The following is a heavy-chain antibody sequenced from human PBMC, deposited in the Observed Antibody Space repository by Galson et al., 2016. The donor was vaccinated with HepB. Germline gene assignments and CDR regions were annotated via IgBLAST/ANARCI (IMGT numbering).Heavy chain of an antibody. CDR1: GFSFSRHS. CDR2: ISGSGGGI. Sequence: SLRLSCAASGFSFSRHSMNWVRQAPGKGLEWVSLISGSGGGIYYADSGKGRGTISRDNSKNQRYLQMNSLRSDDTALYYCAKGKGGGTWHTYAFDTWGQGTMVTVSS. D-gene: IGHD2-15*01. V-gene: IGHV3-23*01. CDR3: AKGKGGGTWHTYAFDT. J-gene: IGHJ3*02.